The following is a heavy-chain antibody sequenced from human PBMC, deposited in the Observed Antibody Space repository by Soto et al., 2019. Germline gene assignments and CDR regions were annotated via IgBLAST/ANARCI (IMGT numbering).Heavy chain of an antibody. Sequence: GASVKVSCKASGYTFTSFGLSWVRQAPGQGLEWMGWISAYNGNTNYAQKFQGRVTMTTDTTTSTAYMELRSLRSDDTAVYYCARDSVEWELLGSFDSWGQGTLVTVSS. CDR3: ARDSVEWELLGSFDS. D-gene: IGHD1-26*01. J-gene: IGHJ4*02. CDR2: ISAYNGNT. CDR1: GYTFTSFG. V-gene: IGHV1-18*01.